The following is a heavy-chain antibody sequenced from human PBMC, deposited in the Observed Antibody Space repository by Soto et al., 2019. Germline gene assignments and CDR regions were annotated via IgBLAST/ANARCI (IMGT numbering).Heavy chain of an antibody. J-gene: IGHJ6*04. Sequence: ASVKVSCKASGYTFTGYYMHWVRQAPGQGLEWMGWINPNSGGTNYAQKFQGWVTMTRDTSISTAYMELSRLRSDDTAVYYCARGASTVTTRMDVWGKGTTVTVSS. CDR2: INPNSGGT. CDR3: ARGASTVTTRMDV. V-gene: IGHV1-2*04. CDR1: GYTFTGYY. D-gene: IGHD4-17*01.